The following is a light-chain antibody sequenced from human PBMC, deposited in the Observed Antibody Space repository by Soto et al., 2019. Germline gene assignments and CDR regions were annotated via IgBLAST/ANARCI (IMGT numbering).Light chain of an antibody. CDR2: EVY. V-gene: IGLV2-8*01. CDR3: RSYASSDSFVV. Sequence: QSALTQPPSASGSPGQSVTISCTGTSSDVGGYNYVSWYQHHPDKAPKLIIYEVYKRPSGVPDRFSGSKSGNTASLTVSGLQAEDEAEYYCRSYASSDSFVVFGGGTTLTVL. CDR1: SSDVGGYNY. J-gene: IGLJ2*01.